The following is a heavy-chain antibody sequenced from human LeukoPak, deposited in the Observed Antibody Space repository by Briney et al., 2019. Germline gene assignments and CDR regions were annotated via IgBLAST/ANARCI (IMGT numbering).Heavy chain of an antibody. CDR2: ISTISGSGPGT. V-gene: IGHV3-23*01. J-gene: IGHJ4*02. CDR1: GFTFSNYA. CDR3: AKAPIGYSSSWYYFDY. Sequence: PGGSLRLSCAASGFTFSNYAMSWVRQAPGKGLEWVSAISTISGSGPGTYYADSVKGRFTISREKSKNTLYLQMNSLRAEDTAVYYCAKAPIGYSSSWYYFDYWGQGTLVTVSS. D-gene: IGHD6-13*01.